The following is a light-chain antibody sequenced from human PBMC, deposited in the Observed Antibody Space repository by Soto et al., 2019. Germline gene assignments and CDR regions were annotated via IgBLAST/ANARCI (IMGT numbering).Light chain of an antibody. J-gene: IGKJ5*01. CDR2: RAS. CDR3: QQYNSWPIT. Sequence: EVLMTQPPDTLYVSPGGRVTIYCRASQSVSDNLAWYQQKPGQGPRLIVYRASTRTLGIPARFSGSESGTEFTLTISSLQSEDFAVYYCQQYNSWPITFSQGTRLEIK. V-gene: IGKV3-15*01. CDR1: QSVSDN.